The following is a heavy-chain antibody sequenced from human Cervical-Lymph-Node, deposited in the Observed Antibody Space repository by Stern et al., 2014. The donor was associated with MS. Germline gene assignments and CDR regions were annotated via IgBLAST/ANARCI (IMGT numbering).Heavy chain of an antibody. Sequence: VHLVESGAEVKKPGASVKVSCKASGYTFTGYYMHWVRQAPGQGLEWMGWINPNSGGTNYAQKFQGWVTMTRDTSISTAYMELSRLRSDDTAVYYCARVPNTDRTASYGMDVWGQGTTVTVSS. V-gene: IGHV1-2*04. J-gene: IGHJ6*02. CDR2: INPNSGGT. CDR3: ARVPNTDRTASYGMDV. CDR1: GYTFTGYY. D-gene: IGHD1/OR15-1a*01.